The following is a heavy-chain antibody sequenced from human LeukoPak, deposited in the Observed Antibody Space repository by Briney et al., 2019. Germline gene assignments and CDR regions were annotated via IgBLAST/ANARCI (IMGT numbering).Heavy chain of an antibody. CDR1: GYTFTSYD. CDR2: INPNSGGA. V-gene: IGHV1-2*02. J-gene: IGHJ4*02. CDR3: ARSPDILTGENFDY. Sequence: GASVKVSCKASGYTFTSYDINWVRQAPGQGLEWMGWINPNSGGANYAQKFYARVTITRDTSISTAYMELSRLRSDDTAVFYCARSPDILTGENFDYWGQGTLVTVSS. D-gene: IGHD3-9*01.